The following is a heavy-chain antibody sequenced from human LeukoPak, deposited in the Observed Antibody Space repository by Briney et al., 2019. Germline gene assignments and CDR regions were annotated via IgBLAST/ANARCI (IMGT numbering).Heavy chain of an antibody. CDR3: ARALDHGSGTGGY. V-gene: IGHV3-21*01. CDR2: ISSSSSYI. Sequence: GGSLRPSCAASGFTFSSYSMNWVRQAPGKGLEWVSSISSSSSYIYYADSVKGRFTISRDNAKNSLYLQMNSLRAEDTAVYYCARALDHGSGTGGYWGQGTLVTVSS. D-gene: IGHD3-10*01. J-gene: IGHJ4*02. CDR1: GFTFSSYS.